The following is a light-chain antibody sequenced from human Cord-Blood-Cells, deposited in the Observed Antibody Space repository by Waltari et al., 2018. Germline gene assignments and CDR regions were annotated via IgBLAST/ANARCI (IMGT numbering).Light chain of an antibody. Sequence: DIVMTQTPLSLSVTPGQPASISCKSSQSLLHSDGKTYLYWYLQKPGQSPQLLIYDVSNRFSGVSDRFSGSGSGTDFTPEISRVEAENVGVYYCMQSIQRPRTISQGTKVEIK. CDR3: MQSIQRPRT. V-gene: IGKV2D-29*02. CDR2: DVS. CDR1: QSLLHSDGKTY. J-gene: IGKJ1*01.